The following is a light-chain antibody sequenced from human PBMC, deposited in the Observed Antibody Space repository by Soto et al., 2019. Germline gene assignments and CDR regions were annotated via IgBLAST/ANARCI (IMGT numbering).Light chain of an antibody. V-gene: IGLV1-51*01. Sequence: QAVLTQPPSVSAAPGQKVTISCSGSSSNIGNNYVSWYQQLPGTAPKLLIYDNNKRPSGIPDRFSGPKSGTSATRGITGLQAGDWAEYYCETWNTCRCAHPGFSGGPQLTV. CDR2: DNN. CDR3: ETWNTCRCAHPG. J-gene: IGLJ7*01. CDR1: SSNIGNNY.